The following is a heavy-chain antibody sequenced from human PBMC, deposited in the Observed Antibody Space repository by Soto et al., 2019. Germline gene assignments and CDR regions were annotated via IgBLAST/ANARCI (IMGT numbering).Heavy chain of an antibody. CDR2: ISHDGSDK. J-gene: IGHJ4*01. D-gene: IGHD2-21*01. V-gene: IGHV3-30*18. Sequence: QVQVVESGGGVVQPGRSLRLSCVASGFTFTTYGMHWVRQAPGKGLEWVALISHDGSDKYYADSVKGRFTISRDNSKNTLSLQINSLRLEDTAVYFCAQYAQPAVSIRPPDFWGQGTLVTVSS. CDR1: GFTFTTYG. CDR3: AQYAQPAVSIRPPDF.